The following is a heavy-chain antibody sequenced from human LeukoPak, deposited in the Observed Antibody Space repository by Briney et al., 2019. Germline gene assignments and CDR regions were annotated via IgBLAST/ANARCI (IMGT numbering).Heavy chain of an antibody. CDR3: ARDHYYGSGSYSDY. J-gene: IGHJ4*02. D-gene: IGHD3-10*01. CDR1: GFTFSSYW. CDR2: IKQDESEK. Sequence: GGSLRLSCAASGFTFSSYWMSWVRQAPGKGLEWVANIKQDESEKYYVDSVKGRFTISRDNAKNSLYLQMNSLRAEDTAVYYCARDHYYGSGSYSDYWGQGTLVTVSS. V-gene: IGHV3-7*01.